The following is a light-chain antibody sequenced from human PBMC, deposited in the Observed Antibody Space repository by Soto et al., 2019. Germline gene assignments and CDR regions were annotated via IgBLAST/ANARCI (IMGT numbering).Light chain of an antibody. Sequence: DIQMTQSPSSLSASVGDRVTITCRASQSIRRFLAWYQQKPGKAPKLLIYQASNLESGVPSRFSGSGSGTEFTLTISSLQPDDLAVYYCQQYNYPYTFGQGTKVDIK. CDR1: QSIRRF. J-gene: IGKJ2*01. CDR2: QAS. CDR3: QQYNYPYT. V-gene: IGKV1-5*03.